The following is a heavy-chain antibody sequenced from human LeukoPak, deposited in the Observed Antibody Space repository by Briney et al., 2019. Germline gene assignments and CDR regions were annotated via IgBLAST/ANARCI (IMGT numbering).Heavy chain of an antibody. J-gene: IGHJ4*02. CDR3: TRGLHDY. CDR2: MTEDGNNE. V-gene: IGHV3-7*01. D-gene: IGHD2-15*01. CDR1: AFTISGYW. Sequence: GGYLRLSCAASAFTISGYWMNWVRKAPGKGLEWVASMTEDGNNEFYVDSVKGRFTISGDNAKNSLYLQMNSLRADDTAVYYCTRGLHDYWGQGTLVTVS.